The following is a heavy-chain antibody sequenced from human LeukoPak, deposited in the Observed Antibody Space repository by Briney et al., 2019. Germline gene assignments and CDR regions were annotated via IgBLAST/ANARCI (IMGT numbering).Heavy chain of an antibody. CDR2: ISAYNGNT. J-gene: IGHJ6*02. Sequence: GASVKVSCKASGYTFTSYGIGWVRQAPGQGLEWMGWISAYNGNTNYAQKLQGRVTMTTDTSTSTAYMELRSLRSDDTAVYYCARYPDQQGWLAPLAYYYYYYGMDVWGQGTTVTVSS. D-gene: IGHD5-24*01. V-gene: IGHV1-18*01. CDR3: ARYPDQQGWLAPLAYYYYYYGMDV. CDR1: GYTFTSYG.